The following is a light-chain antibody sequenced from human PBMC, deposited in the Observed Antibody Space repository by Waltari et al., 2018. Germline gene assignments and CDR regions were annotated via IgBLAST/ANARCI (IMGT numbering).Light chain of an antibody. V-gene: IGLV2-23*03. CDR3: CSNVGSSVF. CDR1: NSNVGSYNL. Sequence: QSALTQPASVSGSPGQSITISCTGLNSNVGSYNLVSWYQKHPGKAPKLLIYEGNRRPSGVSNRFSGSKSDNTASLTLSGLQAEDEADYYCCSNVGSSVFFGGGTKLTVL. J-gene: IGLJ2*01. CDR2: EGN.